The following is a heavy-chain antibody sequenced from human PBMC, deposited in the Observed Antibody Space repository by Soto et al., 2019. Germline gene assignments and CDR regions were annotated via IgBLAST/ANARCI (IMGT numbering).Heavy chain of an antibody. D-gene: IGHD6-13*01. Sequence: SETLSLTCTVSGGSISNYYWTWIRQPAGKGLEWIGRIYSSGSTNYNSSLKSRVTMSVDTSKNQFSLKLTSVTAADTAVYYCARQTTFSSSWYDYWGQGTLVTVSS. CDR3: ARQTTFSSSWYDY. CDR2: IYSSGST. J-gene: IGHJ4*02. V-gene: IGHV4-4*07. CDR1: GGSISNYY.